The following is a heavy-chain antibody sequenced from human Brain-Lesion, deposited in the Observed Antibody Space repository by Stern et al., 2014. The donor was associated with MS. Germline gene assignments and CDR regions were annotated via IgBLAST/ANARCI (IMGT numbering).Heavy chain of an antibody. CDR3: ARGRVVPGFQYYATDV. Sequence: QLQLQESGPGLVKPSQTLSLSCTVSGGSISSGGYYWSWIRQPAGKGLEWIGRIFNSGSTSYNPSLKRLATISIHTSKNQFSPRLNPMTAADTAVYYCARGRVVPGFQYYATDVWGQGTTVIVSS. D-gene: IGHD2-2*01. V-gene: IGHV4-61*02. CDR2: IFNSGST. CDR1: GGSISSGGYY. J-gene: IGHJ6*02.